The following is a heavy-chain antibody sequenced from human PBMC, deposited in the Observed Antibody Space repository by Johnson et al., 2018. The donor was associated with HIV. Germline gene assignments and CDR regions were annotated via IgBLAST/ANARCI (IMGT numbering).Heavy chain of an antibody. CDR1: GFTVSSNY. CDR2: ISYDRSNK. CDR3: ARDRAILAARPAGAFDV. Sequence: VQLVESGGGLVQPDRSLRLSCAASGFTVSSNYMSWVRQAPGKGLEWVAVISYDRSNKYYADSVKGRFTISRDNSKNTLYLQMHSLRSEDTAVYYCARDRAILAARPAGAFDVWGPGTMVTVSS. D-gene: IGHD6-6*01. J-gene: IGHJ3*01. V-gene: IGHV3-30-3*01.